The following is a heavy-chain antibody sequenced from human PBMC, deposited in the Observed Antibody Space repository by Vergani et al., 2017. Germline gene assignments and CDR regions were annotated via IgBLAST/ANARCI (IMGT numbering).Heavy chain of an antibody. J-gene: IGHJ3*02. CDR3: ARVPMYLYGAFDI. V-gene: IGHV4-31*01. CDR2: TYYSWST. Sequence: QVQLQESGPGLVKPSQTLSLTCTVSGGPISSGGYDWSWIRQHPGKGLEWIGYTYYSWSTYYNPSLQSLVTISVDTSKNKLSLKLSSVTAADTAVYYSARVPMYLYGAFDIWGQGTMVTVSS. CDR1: GGPISSGGYD. D-gene: IGHD2-8*01.